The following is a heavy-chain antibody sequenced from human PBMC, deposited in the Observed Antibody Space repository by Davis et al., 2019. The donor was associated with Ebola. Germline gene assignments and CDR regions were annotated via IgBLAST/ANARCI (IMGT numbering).Heavy chain of an antibody. CDR2: IYPGDSDT. D-gene: IGHD2-15*01. CDR1: GYSFTSYW. V-gene: IGHV5-51*01. J-gene: IGHJ6*04. CDR3: ARDLGYCRGGTCSLNYYYGMDV. Sequence: GESLKISCKGSGYSFTSYWIGWVRQMPGKGLEWMGIIYPGDSDTRYSPSFQGQVTISADKSISTAYMELSSLRSEDTAVYYCARDLGYCRGGTCSLNYYYGMDVWGTGTTVTVSS.